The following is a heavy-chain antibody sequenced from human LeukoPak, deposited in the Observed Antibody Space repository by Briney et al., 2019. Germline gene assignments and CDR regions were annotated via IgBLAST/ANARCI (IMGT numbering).Heavy chain of an antibody. D-gene: IGHD5-12*01. CDR1: GYRFTSYW. CDR3: ARQRGYSGRVVDP. V-gene: IGHV5-51*01. J-gene: IGHJ5*02. CDR2: IYPGDSDT. Sequence: GESLKISCKGSGYRFTSYWIGWVRQMPGKGLEWMGIIYPGDSDTRYSPSFQGQVTISADKSISTAYLQWSSLKASDTAMYYCARQRGYSGRVVDPWGQGTLVTVSS.